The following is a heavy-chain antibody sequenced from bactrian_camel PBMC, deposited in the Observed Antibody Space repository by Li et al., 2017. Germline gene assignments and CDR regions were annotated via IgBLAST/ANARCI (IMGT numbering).Heavy chain of an antibody. D-gene: IGHD6*01. J-gene: IGHJ4*01. CDR2: VKGADSTT. CDR1: GFTFSFYD. CDR3: AAEGYDGSCRPGGHFDY. V-gene: IGHV3S40*01. Sequence: VQLVESGGVLVQPGGSLRLSCAASGFTFSFYDMNWVRQAPGNGLEWIAVVKGADSTTYYSDSMKGRFTISRDNAKNTVYLQMNSLKPEDTAVYYCAAEGYDGSCRPGGHFDYWGQGTQVTVS.